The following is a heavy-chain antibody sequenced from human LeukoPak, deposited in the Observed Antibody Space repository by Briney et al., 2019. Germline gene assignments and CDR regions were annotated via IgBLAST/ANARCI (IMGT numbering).Heavy chain of an antibody. V-gene: IGHV3-30-3*01. CDR3: ARDLYDSSGYYHFDY. D-gene: IGHD3-22*01. CDR2: ISYDGSNK. Sequence: GGSLGLSCAASGFTFSSYAMHWVRQAPGKGLEWVAVISYDGSNKYYADSVKGRFTISRDNSKNTLYLQMNSLRAEDTAVYYCARDLYDSSGYYHFDYWGQGTLVTVSS. J-gene: IGHJ4*02. CDR1: GFTFSSYA.